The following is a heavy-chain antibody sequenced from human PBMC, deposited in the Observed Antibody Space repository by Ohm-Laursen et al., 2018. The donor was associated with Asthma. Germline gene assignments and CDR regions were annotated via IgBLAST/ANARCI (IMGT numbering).Heavy chain of an antibody. CDR1: GFTVTSYD. D-gene: IGHD3/OR15-3a*01. Sequence: SLRLSCAASGFTVTSYDMYWVRQAPGKGLEFVAVIWYGGSNKYYADSVKGRFTISRDNSKNTLYLQMNSLRAEDTAVYYCAKWTEYGMDVWGQGTTVTASS. V-gene: IGHV3-33*06. J-gene: IGHJ6*02. CDR3: AKWTEYGMDV. CDR2: IWYGGSNK.